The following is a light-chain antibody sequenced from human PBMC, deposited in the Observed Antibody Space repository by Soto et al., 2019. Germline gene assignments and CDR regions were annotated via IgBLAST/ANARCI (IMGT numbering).Light chain of an antibody. J-gene: IGKJ1*01. CDR2: KAS. V-gene: IGKV1-5*03. CDR1: QSIDSW. Sequence: DIQMTQSPSFLSASVGDRVTIGCGASQSIDSWLAWYQHKPGKAPKLLIFKASTLETGVPSRFSGSGSETEFTLTISSLQPDDSATYYCQPYNSYSRTFGQGTKVDIK. CDR3: QPYNSYSRT.